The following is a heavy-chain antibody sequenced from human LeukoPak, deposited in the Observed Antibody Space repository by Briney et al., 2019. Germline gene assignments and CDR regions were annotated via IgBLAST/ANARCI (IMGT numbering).Heavy chain of an antibody. CDR1: GFTFSSYS. CDR2: ISSSSSYI. CDR3: ARAGIAAAGKGRFDY. D-gene: IGHD6-13*01. Sequence: GGSLRLSCAASGFTFSSYSMNWVRQAPGKGLEWVSSISSSSSYIYYADSVKGRFTISRDNAKNSLYLQMNSLRAEDTAVYYCARAGIAAAGKGRFDYWGQGTLVTVSS. J-gene: IGHJ4*02. V-gene: IGHV3-21*04.